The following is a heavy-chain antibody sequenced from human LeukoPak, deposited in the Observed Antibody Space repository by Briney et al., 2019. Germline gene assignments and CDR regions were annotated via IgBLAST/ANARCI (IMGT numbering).Heavy chain of an antibody. Sequence: GGSLRLSCAASGFNFGSYSMTWVRQAPGKGLEWVSVISADSATTFYADSVKGRFTISRDNAKNSLYLQMNSLRAEDTAVYYCARFKAAMVKEVGWFDPWGQGTLVTVSS. CDR3: ARFKAAMVKEVGWFDP. V-gene: IGHV3-23*01. J-gene: IGHJ5*02. CDR2: ISADSATT. CDR1: GFNFGSYS. D-gene: IGHD5-18*01.